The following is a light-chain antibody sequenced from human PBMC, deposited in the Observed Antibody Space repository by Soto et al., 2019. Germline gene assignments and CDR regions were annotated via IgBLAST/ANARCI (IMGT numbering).Light chain of an antibody. CDR1: NIGDNR. CDR2: YDS. Sequence: SYELTQPPSVSVAPEKTATITCGGDNIGDNRVHWYRQKPGQAPVLLISYDSDRPSGIPERFSGSNSGNTATLTISRVEAGDEADYYCQVWDIMTDNYVFGGGTKLTVL. V-gene: IGLV3-21*04. J-gene: IGLJ1*01. CDR3: QVWDIMTDNYV.